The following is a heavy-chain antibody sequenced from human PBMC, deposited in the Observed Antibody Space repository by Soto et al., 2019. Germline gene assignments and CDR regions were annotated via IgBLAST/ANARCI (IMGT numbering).Heavy chain of an antibody. D-gene: IGHD6-19*01. CDR2: ISDSGDSP. CDR3: AKAGSGWPSYYFDY. V-gene: IGHV3-23*01. CDR1: GFTFSNYA. Sequence: EVQLLESGGGLVQPGGSLRLSCAASGFTFSNYAMSWVRQAPGKGLEWVSGISDSGDSPYYADSVKGRFTIPRDNSKNPVYLRMNSLRPEDTAVYYCAKAGSGWPSYYFDYWGQGILVTVSS. J-gene: IGHJ4*02.